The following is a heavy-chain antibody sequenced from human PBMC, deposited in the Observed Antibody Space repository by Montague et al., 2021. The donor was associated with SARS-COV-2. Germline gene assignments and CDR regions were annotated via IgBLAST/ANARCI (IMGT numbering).Heavy chain of an antibody. J-gene: IGHJ5*02. CDR3: ARGYSCYVDPTGFDP. CDR1: GGSISSSSYY. CDR2: LYYSGRT. Sequence: SETLSLTCTVSGGSISSSSYYWGWIRQPQGKGLEWIGSLYYSGRTNYNPSLQSRVTISVDTSKNQFSLKLSSATAADTAVYYCARGYSCYVDPTGFDPWGQGTLVTVSS. V-gene: IGHV4-39*01. D-gene: IGHD5-12*01.